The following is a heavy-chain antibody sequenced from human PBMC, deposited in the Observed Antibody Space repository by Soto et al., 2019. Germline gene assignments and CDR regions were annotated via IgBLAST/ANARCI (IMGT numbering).Heavy chain of an antibody. J-gene: IGHJ5*02. CDR3: ARANGFELLWFGDGWFDP. D-gene: IGHD3-10*01. Sequence: GWSLGLSCASSGVTLRVYYMGWIRQAPGKGLEWVSYISSSGSTIYYADSVKGRFTISRDNAKNSLYLQMNSLRAEDTAVYYCARANGFELLWFGDGWFDPWGQGTLVTVSS. CDR1: GVTLRVYY. V-gene: IGHV3-11*01. CDR2: ISSSGSTI.